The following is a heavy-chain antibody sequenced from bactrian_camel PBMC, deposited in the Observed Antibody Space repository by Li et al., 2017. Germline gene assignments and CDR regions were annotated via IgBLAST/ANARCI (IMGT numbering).Heavy chain of an antibody. CDR2: IYTAGGSQ. CDR1: RNTSEGAC. CDR3: AAGSWVAGSLDEHDYVH. D-gene: IGHD6*01. J-gene: IGHJ4*01. V-gene: IGHV3S1*01. Sequence: QVQLVESGGESVQAGGSLKLSCAASRNTSEGACMAWFRQTPGKEREGIAAIYTAGGSQYYADSVKGRFTISVDNAKNPVMVYLKMPTLKPDDTAMYYCAAGSWVAGSLDEHDYVHWGQGTQVTVS.